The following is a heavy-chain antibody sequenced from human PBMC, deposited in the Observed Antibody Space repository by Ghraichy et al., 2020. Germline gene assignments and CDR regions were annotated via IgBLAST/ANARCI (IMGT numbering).Heavy chain of an antibody. V-gene: IGHV4-61*01. J-gene: IGHJ4*02. CDR1: GGSVSSGSYY. Sequence: SEGRSLTCTVSGGSVSSGSYYWSWIRQPPGKGLEWIGYIYYSGSTNYNPSLKSRVTISVDTSKNQFSLKLSSVTAADTAVYYCARASLGLGDFDYWGQGTLATVSS. CDR3: ARASLGLGDFDY. CDR2: IYYSGST.